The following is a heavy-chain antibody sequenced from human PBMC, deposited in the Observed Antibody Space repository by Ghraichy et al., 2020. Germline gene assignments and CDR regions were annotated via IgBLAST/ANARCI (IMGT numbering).Heavy chain of an antibody. Sequence: SETLSLTCTVSGGSISSSSYYWGWIRQPPGKGLEWIGSIYYSGSTYYNPSLKSRVTISVDTSKNQFSLKLSSVTAADTAVYYCARHPSGGNFDYWGQGTLVTVSS. CDR3: ARHPSGGNFDY. CDR2: IYYSGST. D-gene: IGHD4-23*01. J-gene: IGHJ4*02. V-gene: IGHV4-39*01. CDR1: GGSISSSSYY.